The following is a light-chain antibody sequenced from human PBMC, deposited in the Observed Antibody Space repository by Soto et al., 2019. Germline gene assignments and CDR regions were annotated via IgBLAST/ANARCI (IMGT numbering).Light chain of an antibody. CDR1: SSDVGSYNL. CDR2: EGS. J-gene: IGLJ2*01. CDR3: CSYAGSSTVVV. V-gene: IGLV2-23*03. Sequence: QSALTQPASVSGSPGQSITISCTGTSSDVGSYNLVSWYQQHPGKAPKLMIYEGSKRPSGVSYRFSGSKSGNTASLTISGLQAEDEADYCCCSYAGSSTVVVFGGGTKLTVL.